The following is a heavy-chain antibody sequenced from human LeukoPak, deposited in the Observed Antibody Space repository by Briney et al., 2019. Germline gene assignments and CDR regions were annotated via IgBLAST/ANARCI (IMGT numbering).Heavy chain of an antibody. Sequence: SETLSLTCTVSGYSISSGYYWGWIRQPPGKGLEWIGSIYHSGSTYYNPSLKSRVTISVDTSKNQFSLKLSSVTAADTAVYYCARDQLRRSPFDYWGQGTLVTVSS. D-gene: IGHD3-10*01. CDR3: ARDQLRRSPFDY. CDR1: GYSISSGYY. CDR2: IYHSGST. J-gene: IGHJ4*02. V-gene: IGHV4-38-2*02.